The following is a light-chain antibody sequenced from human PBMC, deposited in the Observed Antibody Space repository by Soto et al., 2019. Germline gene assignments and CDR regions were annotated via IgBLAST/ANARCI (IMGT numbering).Light chain of an antibody. J-gene: IGKJ2*01. Sequence: EIVMTQSPATLSVSPGERATLSCRASQTVSSNLAWYQQKRGQAPRLLVYGASTRASGIPARFSGSGSGTEFTLTISSLQSEDFAVYYCQQYNNWPYTFGQGTKLEI. CDR1: QTVSSN. V-gene: IGKV3-15*01. CDR3: QQYNNWPYT. CDR2: GAS.